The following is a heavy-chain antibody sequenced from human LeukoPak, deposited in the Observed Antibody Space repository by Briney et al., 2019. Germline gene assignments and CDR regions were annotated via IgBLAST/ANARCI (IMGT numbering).Heavy chain of an antibody. D-gene: IGHD6-6*01. CDR1: GFTFSSYS. J-gene: IGHJ4*02. Sequence: GGSLRLSCAASGFTFSSYSMNWVRQAPGKGLEGVSPISSSSSYIYYADSVKGRFTISRDNAKNSLYLQMNSLRAEDTAVYYCARDNYESSSPDYWGQGTLVTVSS. CDR3: ARDNYESSSPDY. V-gene: IGHV3-21*01. CDR2: ISSSSSYI.